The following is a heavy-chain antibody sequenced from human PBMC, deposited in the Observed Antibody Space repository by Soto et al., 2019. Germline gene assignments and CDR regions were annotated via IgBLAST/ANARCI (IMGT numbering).Heavy chain of an antibody. CDR3: ARIGGGGDMDY. CDR1: GYSISSSNW. Sequence: SETLSLTCAVSGYSISSSNWWGWIRQPPGKGLEWIGYIYYSGRTYYNPSLKSRVTMSVDTSKNQFSLKLRSVTAVDTAVYYCARIGGGGDMDYWGQGTLVTVSS. V-gene: IGHV4-28*01. D-gene: IGHD3-16*01. J-gene: IGHJ4*02. CDR2: IYYSGRT.